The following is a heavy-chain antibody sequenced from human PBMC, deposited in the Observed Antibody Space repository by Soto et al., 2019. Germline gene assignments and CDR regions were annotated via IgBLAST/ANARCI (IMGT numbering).Heavy chain of an antibody. V-gene: IGHV1-69*06. CDR3: AREGGYCTNGVCPYYYYGMDV. D-gene: IGHD2-8*01. CDR2: IIPIFGTA. CDR1: GGTFSSYA. J-gene: IGHJ6*02. Sequence: SVKVSCKASGGTFSSYAISWVRQAPGQGLEWMGGIIPIFGTANCAQKFQGRVTITADKSTSTAYMELSSLRSEDTAVYYCAREGGYCTNGVCPYYYYGMDVWGQGTTVTVSS.